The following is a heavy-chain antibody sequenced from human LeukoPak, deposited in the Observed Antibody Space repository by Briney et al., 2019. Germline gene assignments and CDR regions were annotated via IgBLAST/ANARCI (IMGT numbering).Heavy chain of an antibody. J-gene: IGHJ4*02. CDR1: GYTFTSYG. D-gene: IGHD3-10*01. Sequence: ASVKVTCKASGYTFTSYGISWVRQAPGQGLEWMGWISAYNGNTNYAQKLQGRVTMTTDTSTSTAYMELRSLRSDETAVYYCARDLDLFMVRGAPGYWGQGTLVTVAS. V-gene: IGHV1-18*01. CDR2: ISAYNGNT. CDR3: ARDLDLFMVRGAPGY.